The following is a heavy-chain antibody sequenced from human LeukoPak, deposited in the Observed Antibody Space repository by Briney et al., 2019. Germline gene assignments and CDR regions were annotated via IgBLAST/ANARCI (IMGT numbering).Heavy chain of an antibody. V-gene: IGHV3-21*01. J-gene: IGHJ5*02. CDR3: ARSVWTQPRQLDRRFDP. CDR2: ISSSSSYI. CDR1: GFTFSSYS. Sequence: GGSLRLSCAASGFTFSSYSMNWVRQAPGKGLEWVSSISSSSSYIYYADSVKGRFTISRDNAKNSLYLQMSSLRAEDTAVYYCARSVWTQPRQLDRRFDPWGQGTLVTVSS. D-gene: IGHD6-13*01.